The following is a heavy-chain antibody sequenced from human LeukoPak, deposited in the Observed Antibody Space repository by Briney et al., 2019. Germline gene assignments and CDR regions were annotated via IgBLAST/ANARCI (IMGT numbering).Heavy chain of an antibody. CDR2: INHSGST. CDR1: GGSFSGYY. V-gene: IGHV4-34*01. J-gene: IGHJ6*02. Sequence: SETLSLTCAVYGGSFSGYYWSWIRQPPGKGLEWIGEINHSGSTNYNPSLKSRVTISVDTSKNQFSLKLSSGTAADTAVYYCATLHHNSYYGLDIWGQGTTVTVSS. CDR3: ATLHHNSYYGLDI.